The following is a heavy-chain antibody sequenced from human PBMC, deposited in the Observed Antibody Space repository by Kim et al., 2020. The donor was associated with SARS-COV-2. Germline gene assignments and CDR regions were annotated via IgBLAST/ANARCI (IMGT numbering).Heavy chain of an antibody. CDR3: ARYTYDFWSGSPICDAFGT. J-gene: IGHJ3*02. CDR1: GFTFSDYY. D-gene: IGHD3-3*01. Sequence: GGSLRLSCAASGFTFSDYYMSWIRQAPGKGLEWVAYISSSSSDTNYADSVKGRFTISRDNAKNSLYLQMNSLRAEDTAVYYCARYTYDFWSGSPICDAFGTWGHGTMVTVSS. V-gene: IGHV3-11*03. CDR2: ISSSSSDT.